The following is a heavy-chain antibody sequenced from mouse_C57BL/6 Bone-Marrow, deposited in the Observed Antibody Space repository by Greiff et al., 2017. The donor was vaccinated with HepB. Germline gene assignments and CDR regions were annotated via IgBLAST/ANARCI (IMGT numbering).Heavy chain of an antibody. J-gene: IGHJ4*01. CDR3: AFHSSGYAMDY. CDR1: GYTFTSYG. CDR2: IYPRSGNT. V-gene: IGHV1-81*01. D-gene: IGHD3-2*02. Sequence: QVQLKESGAELARPGASVKLSCKASGYTFTSYGISWVKQRTGQGLEWIGEIYPRSGNTYYNEKFKGKATLTADKSSSTAYMELRSLTSEDSAVYFCAFHSSGYAMDYWGQGTSVTVSS.